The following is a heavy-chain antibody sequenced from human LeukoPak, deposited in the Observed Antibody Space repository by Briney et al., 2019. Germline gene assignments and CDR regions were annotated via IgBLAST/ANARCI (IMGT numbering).Heavy chain of an antibody. J-gene: IGHJ5*02. CDR1: GGSISSYY. Sequence: SETLSLTCTVAGGSISSYYWSWIRQPPGKGLEWIGYIYYSGSTNYNPSLKSRVTISVDTSKNQFSLKLSSVTAADTAAYYCARVPVIEVAATDWFDPWGQGTLVTVSS. D-gene: IGHD2-15*01. CDR3: ARVPVIEVAATDWFDP. CDR2: IYYSGST. V-gene: IGHV4-59*01.